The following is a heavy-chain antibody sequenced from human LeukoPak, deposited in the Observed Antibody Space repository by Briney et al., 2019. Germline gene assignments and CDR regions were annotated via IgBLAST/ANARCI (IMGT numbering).Heavy chain of an antibody. J-gene: IGHJ3*02. CDR3: ARDHGDGYSGYGSLDAFDI. Sequence: ASVKVSCKASGYTFTSYGISWVRQAPGQGLEWMGWISAYNGNTNYAQKLQGRVTMTRDRSTSTVYMELSSLRAEDTAVYYCARDHGDGYSGYGSLDAFDIWGQGTLVTVSS. CDR1: GYTFTSYG. D-gene: IGHD5-12*01. CDR2: ISAYNGNT. V-gene: IGHV1-18*01.